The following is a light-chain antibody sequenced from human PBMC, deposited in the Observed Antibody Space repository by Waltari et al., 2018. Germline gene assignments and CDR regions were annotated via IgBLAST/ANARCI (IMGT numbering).Light chain of an antibody. V-gene: IGLV2-23*02. CDR3: CSYAGSSTV. Sequence: QSALTQPASVSGSPGQSITISCTGTSSDFGSYNLVSWYQQHPGKAPKLMIYEVSKRPSGVSNRFSGSKSGNTASLTISGLQAEDEADYYCCSYAGSSTVFGGGTKVTVL. CDR1: SSDFGSYNL. CDR2: EVS. J-gene: IGLJ3*02.